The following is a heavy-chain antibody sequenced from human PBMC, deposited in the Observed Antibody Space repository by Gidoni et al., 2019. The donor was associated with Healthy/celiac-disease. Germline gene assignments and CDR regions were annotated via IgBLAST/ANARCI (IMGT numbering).Heavy chain of an antibody. CDR1: GGSFSGYY. Sequence: QVQLQQWGAGLLKPSETLSLTCAVYGGSFSGYYWSWIRQPPGKGLEWIGEINHSGSTNYNPSRKSRVTISVDTSKNQFSLKLSSVTAADTAVYYCARERIYYYYYGMDVWGQGTTVTVSS. CDR2: INHSGST. V-gene: IGHV4-34*01. J-gene: IGHJ6*02. CDR3: ARERIYYYYYGMDV.